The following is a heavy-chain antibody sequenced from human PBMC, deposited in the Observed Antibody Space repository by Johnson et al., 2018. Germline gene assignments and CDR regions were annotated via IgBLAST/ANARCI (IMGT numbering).Heavy chain of an antibody. V-gene: IGHV3-13*01. CDR1: GFTFSSYD. Sequence: VQLVESGGALVQPGGSMRLSCATSGFTFSSYDMHWVRQVTGKGLEWVSGIGIAGGTHYQDSVKGRFTLSRENAKNSLHLQMKSLRPEDTAVSYCARRSPLTISWGDAFDIWGQGTMVTVSS. CDR2: IGIAGGT. J-gene: IGHJ3*02. CDR3: ARRSPLTISWGDAFDI. D-gene: IGHD1-14*01.